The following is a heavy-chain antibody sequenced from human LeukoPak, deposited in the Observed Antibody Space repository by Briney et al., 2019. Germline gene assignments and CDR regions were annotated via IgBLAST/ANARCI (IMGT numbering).Heavy chain of an antibody. CDR2: ISGSGGST. D-gene: IGHD3-16*01. CDR1: GFTFSSYA. V-gene: IGHV3-23*01. J-gene: IGHJ4*02. CDR3: AKDQFLGGDYYFDY. Sequence: PGGSLRLSCAASGFTFSSYAMSWVRQAPGKGLEWVSAISGSGGSTYYADSVKGRFTISRDNSKNTLYLQMNSLRVEDTAVYYCAKDQFLGGDYYFDYWGQGTLVTVSS.